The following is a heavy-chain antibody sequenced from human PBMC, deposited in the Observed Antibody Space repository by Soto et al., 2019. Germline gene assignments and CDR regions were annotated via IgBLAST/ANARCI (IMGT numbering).Heavy chain of an antibody. Sequence: QVQLVQSGAEVKRPGASVKVSCKASGYTFTTYYMHWVRQAPGQGLEWLGIIKPHGGSTTYAQKFQGRVTMTGAASTSTVYLELSRVRSEDTAVYYCARAGYCSGGTCFHGNCDYCGEGALVAVSA. CDR1: GYTFTTYY. D-gene: IGHD2-15*01. CDR3: ARAGYCSGGTCFHGNCDY. CDR2: IKPHGGST. J-gene: IGHJ4*02. V-gene: IGHV1-46*01.